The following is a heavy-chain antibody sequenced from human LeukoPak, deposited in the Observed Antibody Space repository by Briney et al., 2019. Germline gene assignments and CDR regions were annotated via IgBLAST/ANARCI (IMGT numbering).Heavy chain of an antibody. D-gene: IGHD6-6*01. Sequence: PGGSLRLSCAASGFTVSSNYTSWVRQAPGKGLEWVSVIYSGGSTYYADSVKGRFTISRDNSKNTLYLQMNSLRAEDTAVYYCARDQTRPSYYYGMDVWGQGTTVTVSS. V-gene: IGHV3-66*01. J-gene: IGHJ6*02. CDR1: GFTVSSNY. CDR2: IYSGGST. CDR3: ARDQTRPSYYYGMDV.